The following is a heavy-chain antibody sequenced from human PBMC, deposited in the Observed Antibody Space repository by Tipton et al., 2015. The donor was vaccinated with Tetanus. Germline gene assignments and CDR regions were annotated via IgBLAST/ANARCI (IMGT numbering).Heavy chain of an antibody. J-gene: IGHJ5*02. CDR3: ARHGSIGARQNRFDA. CDR2: IFPSDSET. CDR1: GYSFSNYW. Sequence: QLVQSGAEVKKPGESLKISCKGSGYSFSNYWIGWVRQMPGKGLEYMGIIFPSDSETRYNPTFRGQVTMSVDKATNTAYLQWSSLVASDSAVYYCARHGSIGARQNRFDAWGQGTPVTVSS. D-gene: IGHD6-6*01. V-gene: IGHV5-51*01.